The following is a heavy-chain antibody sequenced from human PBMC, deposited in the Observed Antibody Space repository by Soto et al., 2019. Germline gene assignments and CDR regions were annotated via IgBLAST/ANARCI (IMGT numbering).Heavy chain of an antibody. D-gene: IGHD6-13*01. J-gene: IGHJ1*01. CDR2: IGGYNGKT. CDR1: GYTFTNYG. Sequence: GASVKVSCKASGYTFTNYGISWVRQAPGQGPEWMGWIGGYNGKTNYAQTLQGRVTMTTDTSTSTAYMELRSLRSDDTAVYYCARGGSSWSAEYYQHWGQGTLVTVSS. CDR3: ARGGSSWSAEYYQH. V-gene: IGHV1-18*01.